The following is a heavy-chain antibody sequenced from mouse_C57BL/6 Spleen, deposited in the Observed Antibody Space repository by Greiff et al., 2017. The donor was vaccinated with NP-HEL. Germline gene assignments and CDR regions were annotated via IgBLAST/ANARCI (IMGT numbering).Heavy chain of an antibody. D-gene: IGHD2-5*01. Sequence: VQLQQSGAELVRPGASVKLSCTASGFNIKDDYMHWVKQRPEQGLEWIGWIDPENGDTEYASKFQGKATITADTSSNTAYLQLRSLTSEDTAVYYCTTGSNTDYWGQGTTLTVSS. V-gene: IGHV14-4*01. CDR3: TTGSNTDY. J-gene: IGHJ2*01. CDR1: GFNIKDDY. CDR2: IDPENGDT.